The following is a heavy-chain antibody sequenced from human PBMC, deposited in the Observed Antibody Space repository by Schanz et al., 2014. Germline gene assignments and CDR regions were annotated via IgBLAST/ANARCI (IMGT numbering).Heavy chain of an antibody. CDR2: INWSDGST. CDR3: ARGVRIDY. CDR1: GVTFSSYA. Sequence: EVQLVESGGVVVQPGGSLRLSCAGSGVTFSSYAMSWVRQASGKGLEWVSAINWSDGSTGYADSVKGRFTISRDNGKNSLYLQMNSLTAEDTAVYYCARGVRIDYWGQGTLVTVSS. J-gene: IGHJ4*02. V-gene: IGHV3-23*04. D-gene: IGHD3-3*01.